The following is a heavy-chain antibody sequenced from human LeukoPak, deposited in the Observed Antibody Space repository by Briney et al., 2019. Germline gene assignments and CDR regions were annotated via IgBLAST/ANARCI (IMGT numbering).Heavy chain of an antibody. CDR3: ARDQNNNYGSGSYYHYYYYYYGMDV. D-gene: IGHD3-10*01. V-gene: IGHV1-46*01. CDR2: INPSGGST. J-gene: IGHJ6*02. Sequence: ASVKVSRKASGYTFTSYYMHWVRQAPGQGLEWMGIINPSGGSTSYAQKFQGRVTMTRDTSTSTVYMELSSLRSEDTAVYYCARDQNNNYGSGSYYHYYYYYYGMDVWGQGTTVTVSS. CDR1: GYTFTSYY.